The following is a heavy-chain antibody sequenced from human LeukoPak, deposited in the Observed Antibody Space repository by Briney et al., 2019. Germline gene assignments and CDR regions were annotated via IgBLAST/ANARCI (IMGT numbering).Heavy chain of an antibody. CDR3: ARDLQGRNDY. CDR1: GGSISSHY. J-gene: IGHJ4*02. Sequence: TSETLSLTCTVSGGSISSHYWSWIRQPPGKGLEWIGYIHYSGSTNYNPSLKSRVTISVDTSKNQFSLKLSSVTAADTAVYYCARDLQGRNDYWGQGTLVTVSS. CDR2: IHYSGST. V-gene: IGHV4-59*11.